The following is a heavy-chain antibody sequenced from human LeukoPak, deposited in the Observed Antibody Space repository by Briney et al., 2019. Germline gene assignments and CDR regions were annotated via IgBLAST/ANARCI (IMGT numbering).Heavy chain of an antibody. D-gene: IGHD3-22*01. J-gene: IGHJ4*02. V-gene: IGHV4-4*07. CDR1: GGSISSYY. CDR2: IYTSGST. Sequence: SETLSLTCTVSGGSISSYYWSWIRQPAGKGLEWIGRIYTSGSTNYNPSLKSRVTMSVDTSKNQFSLKLSSVTAADTAVYYCARGRAYDSSGYPKAKRKYYFDYWGQGTLVTVSS. CDR3: ARGRAYDSSGYPKAKRKYYFDY.